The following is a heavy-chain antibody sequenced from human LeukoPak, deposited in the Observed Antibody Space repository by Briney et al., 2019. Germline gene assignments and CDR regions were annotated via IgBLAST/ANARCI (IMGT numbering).Heavy chain of an antibody. Sequence: ASVKVSCKASGYTFTSYGISWVRQAPGQGLEWMGWISAYNGNTKYAQKFQGRVTMTTDTSTGTAYMELRSLRSDDTAVYYCAKVGSSWHFDYWGQGTLVTVSS. CDR3: AKVGSSWHFDY. D-gene: IGHD6-13*01. CDR1: GYTFTSYG. V-gene: IGHV1-18*01. CDR2: ISAYNGNT. J-gene: IGHJ4*02.